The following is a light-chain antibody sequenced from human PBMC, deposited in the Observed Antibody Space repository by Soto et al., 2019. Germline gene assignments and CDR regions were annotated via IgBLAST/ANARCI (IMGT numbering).Light chain of an antibody. V-gene: IGLV1-40*01. Sequence: QLVLTQPPSVSGAPGQRVTIACTGSSSNIGAGYDVHWYQQLPGTAPKLLIYGNNNRPSGVPDRFSGSKSGTSASLAITGLQPEDEADYYCQSYDSSLNGWVFGGGTKLTVL. CDR1: SSNIGAGYD. CDR3: QSYDSSLNGWV. J-gene: IGLJ3*02. CDR2: GNN.